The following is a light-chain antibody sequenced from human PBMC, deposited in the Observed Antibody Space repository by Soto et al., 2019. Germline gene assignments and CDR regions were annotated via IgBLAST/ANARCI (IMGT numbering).Light chain of an antibody. CDR3: QQYYSYHRT. CDR2: AAS. CDR1: QSIGSY. Sequence: AIRMTQSPSSFSASTGDRVTITCRASQSIGSYLAWYQQKPGKAPKLLIYAASTLQSGVPSRFSGSGSGTDFTLTISCLQSEDYATYYCQQYYSYHRTFGQGTKVEIK. V-gene: IGKV1-8*01. J-gene: IGKJ1*01.